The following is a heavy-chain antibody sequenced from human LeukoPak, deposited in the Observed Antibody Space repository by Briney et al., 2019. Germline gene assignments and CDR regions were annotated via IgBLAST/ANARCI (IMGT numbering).Heavy chain of an antibody. Sequence: PSETLSLTCTVSGGSISSSSYYWGWIRQPPGKGLEWIGSIYYSGSTYYNPSLKSRVTISVDTSKNQFSLKLSSVTAADTAVYYCARDYYDSSGRYFDYWGQGTLVTVSS. V-gene: IGHV4-39*07. CDR1: GGSISSSSYY. CDR2: IYYSGST. D-gene: IGHD3-22*01. CDR3: ARDYYDSSGRYFDY. J-gene: IGHJ4*02.